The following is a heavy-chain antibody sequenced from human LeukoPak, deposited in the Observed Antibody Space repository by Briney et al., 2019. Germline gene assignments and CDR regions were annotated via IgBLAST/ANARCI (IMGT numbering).Heavy chain of an antibody. Sequence: GGSLRLSCVASGFIFSSYGMNWVRQAPGKGLEWVSYISSTSSFIHYADSVKGRFTISRDNAKKSLYLQMNGLRAEDTAVFYCARDDGGSYPNYFENWGQGTLVTVSS. CDR2: ISSTSSFI. V-gene: IGHV3-48*01. CDR1: GFIFSSYG. D-gene: IGHD1-26*01. CDR3: ARDDGGSYPNYFEN. J-gene: IGHJ4*02.